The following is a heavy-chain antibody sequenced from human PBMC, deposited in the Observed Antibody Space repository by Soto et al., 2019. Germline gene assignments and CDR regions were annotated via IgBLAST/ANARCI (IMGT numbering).Heavy chain of an antibody. Sequence: QVQLVQSGAEVKKPGASVKVSCKASGYTFTSYDINWVRQATGQGLEWMGWMNPNSGNTGYAQKFQGRVTMTRNTXIXXAYMELSSLRSEDTAVYYCAREGRILGDTVFYFDYWGQGTLVTVSS. J-gene: IGHJ4*02. V-gene: IGHV1-8*01. CDR3: AREGRILGDTVFYFDY. CDR1: GYTFTSYD. D-gene: IGHD5-18*01. CDR2: MNPNSGNT.